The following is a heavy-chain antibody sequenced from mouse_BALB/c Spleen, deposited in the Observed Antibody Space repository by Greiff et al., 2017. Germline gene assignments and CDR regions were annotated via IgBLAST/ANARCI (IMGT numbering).Heavy chain of an antibody. J-gene: IGHJ4*01. Sequence: EVKLVESGAGLVKPGGSLKLSCAASGFTFSSYAMSWVRQTSEKRLEWVASFSSGGSTYYPDSVKGRFTISRDNARNILYLQMSSLLSEDTAMYYCARGPIWSDYYAMDYWGQGTSVTVSS. CDR1: GFTFSSYA. V-gene: IGHV5-6-5*01. D-gene: IGHD1-1*02. CDR2: FSSGGST. CDR3: ARGPIWSDYYAMDY.